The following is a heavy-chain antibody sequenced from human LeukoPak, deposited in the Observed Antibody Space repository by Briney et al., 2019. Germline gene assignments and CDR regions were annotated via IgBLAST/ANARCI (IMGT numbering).Heavy chain of an antibody. CDR1: GYTFTDYY. CDR3: ARGRNIVMTTMSGGSDY. D-gene: IGHD5-24*01. CDR2: LNPNSGDT. J-gene: IGHJ4*02. Sequence: GASVKVSCKASGYTFTDYYMHWVRQAPGQGLEWMGWLNPNSGDTNYAQKFQGRVSMTRDTSISTAYMDLSDLRSDDTAVYYCARGRNIVMTTMSGGSDYWGQGTLVTVSS. V-gene: IGHV1-2*02.